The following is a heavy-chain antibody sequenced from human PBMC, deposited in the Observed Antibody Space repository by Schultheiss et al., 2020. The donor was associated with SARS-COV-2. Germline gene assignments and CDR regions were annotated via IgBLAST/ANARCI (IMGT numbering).Heavy chain of an antibody. Sequence: SETLSLTCTVSGGSISSSSYYWGWIRQPPGKGLEWIGYISDSGSTNYNPSLKSRVTISADTSKNQFSLKLSSVTAADTAVYYCARSLNYDILTGHAAFDPWGQGTLVTVSS. CDR1: GGSISSSSYY. D-gene: IGHD3-9*01. J-gene: IGHJ5*02. V-gene: IGHV4-61*05. CDR3: ARSLNYDILTGHAAFDP. CDR2: ISDSGST.